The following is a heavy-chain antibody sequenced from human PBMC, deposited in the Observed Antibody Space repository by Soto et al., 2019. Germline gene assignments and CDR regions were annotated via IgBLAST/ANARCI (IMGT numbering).Heavy chain of an antibody. V-gene: IGHV1-69*04. D-gene: IGHD2-2*01. CDR2: IIPILGIA. CDR1: VYTFTSYG. Sequence: SVKVSCKASVYTFTSYGISWVRQAPGQGLEWMGRIIPILGIANYAQKFQGRVTITADKSTSTAYMELSSLRAEDTAVYYCARDFVVPAAMSWDRYYYYGMDVWGQGTTVTVSS. J-gene: IGHJ6*01. CDR3: ARDFVVPAAMSWDRYYYYGMDV.